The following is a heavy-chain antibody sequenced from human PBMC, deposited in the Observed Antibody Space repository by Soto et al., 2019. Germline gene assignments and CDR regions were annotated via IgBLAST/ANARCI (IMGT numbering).Heavy chain of an antibody. D-gene: IGHD6-13*01. V-gene: IGHV1-46*01. Sequence: QVQLVQFGAEVKKPGASVKLSCRTSGYTFTHYYIHWVRQAPVQGLEWLAIINPASGSTNYAQDFQGRVTLAMDTSTTTVYMELSGLRSEDTAIFYCARDLAAGDYWGQGTLVTVSS. CDR1: GYTFTHYY. CDR2: INPASGST. CDR3: ARDLAAGDY. J-gene: IGHJ4*02.